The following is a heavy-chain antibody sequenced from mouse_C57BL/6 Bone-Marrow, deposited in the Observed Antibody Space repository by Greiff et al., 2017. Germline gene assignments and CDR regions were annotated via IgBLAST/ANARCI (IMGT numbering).Heavy chain of an antibody. D-gene: IGHD1-3*01. CDR3: ASLISLYYLDY. V-gene: IGHV5-6*01. Sequence: EVMLVESGGDLVKPGGSLKLSCAASGFTFSSYGMSWVRQTPDKRLEWVATISSGGSYTYYPDSVKGRFTISRDNAKNTLYLQMSSLKSEDTAMYYCASLISLYYLDYWGQGTTLTGSS. J-gene: IGHJ2*01. CDR1: GFTFSSYG. CDR2: ISSGGSYT.